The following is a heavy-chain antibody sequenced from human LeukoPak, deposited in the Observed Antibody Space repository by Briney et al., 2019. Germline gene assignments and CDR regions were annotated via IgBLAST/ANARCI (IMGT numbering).Heavy chain of an antibody. D-gene: IGHD6-13*01. CDR3: ARVGSSHYYYYMDV. CDR2: IIPIFGTV. J-gene: IGHJ6*03. Sequence: ASVTVSCKASGGTFSSYAISWVRQAPGQGLEWMGGIIPIFGTVNYAQKFQGRVTITADKSTSTAYMELSSLRSEDTAVYYCARVGSSHYYYYMDVWGKGTTVTVSS. V-gene: IGHV1-69*06. CDR1: GGTFSSYA.